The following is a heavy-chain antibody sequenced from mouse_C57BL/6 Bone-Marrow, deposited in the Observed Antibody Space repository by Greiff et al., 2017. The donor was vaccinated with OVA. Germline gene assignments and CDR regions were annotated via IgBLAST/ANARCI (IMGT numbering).Heavy chain of an antibody. V-gene: IGHV1-81*01. Sequence: QVQLQQSGAELVRPGASVKLSCKASGYTFTSYGMSWVKQRTGQGLEWIGEIYPRSGNTYYNEKFKGKATLTADKSSSTAYKELRSLTYKDTAVYCGAKRYYYGSYAMDYWGQGTSVTVSS. CDR3: AKRYYYGSYAMDY. J-gene: IGHJ4*01. D-gene: IGHD1-2*01. CDR1: GYTFTSYG. CDR2: IYPRSGNT.